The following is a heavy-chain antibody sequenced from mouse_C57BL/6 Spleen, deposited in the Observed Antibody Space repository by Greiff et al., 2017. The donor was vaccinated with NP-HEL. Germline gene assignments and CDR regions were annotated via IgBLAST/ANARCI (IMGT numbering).Heavy chain of an antibody. Sequence: EVQRVESGGGLVQPGGSLSLSCAASGFTFTDYYMSWVRQPPGKALEWLGFIRNKANGYTTEYSASVKGRFTISRDNSQSILYLQMNALTAEDSATYYWARYGHPNWDDFDDWGQGTTLTVSS. CDR3: ARYGHPNWDDFDD. D-gene: IGHD4-1*01. CDR2: IRNKANGYTT. J-gene: IGHJ2*01. V-gene: IGHV7-3*01. CDR1: GFTFTDYY.